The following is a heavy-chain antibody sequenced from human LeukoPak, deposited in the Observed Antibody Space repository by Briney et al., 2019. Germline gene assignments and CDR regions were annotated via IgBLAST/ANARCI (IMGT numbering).Heavy chain of an antibody. CDR2: IRYDGSNK. J-gene: IGHJ4*02. D-gene: IGHD3-10*01. CDR1: GFTFSSYG. Sequence: PGGSLRLSCAASGFTFSSYGMHWVRQAPGKGLEWVAFIRYDGSNKYYADSVKGRFTISRDNSKNTLYLQMNSLRAEDTAVYYCARAPYYYGSGMRPFDYWGQGTLVTVSS. V-gene: IGHV3-30*02. CDR3: ARAPYYYGSGMRPFDY.